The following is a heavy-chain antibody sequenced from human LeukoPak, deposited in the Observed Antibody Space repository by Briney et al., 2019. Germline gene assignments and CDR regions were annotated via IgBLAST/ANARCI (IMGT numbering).Heavy chain of an antibody. CDR1: GYSISSGYY. CDR2: IYHSGST. Sequence: SETLSLTCTVSGYSISSGYYWGWIRQPPGKGLEWIGSIYHSGSTYYNPSLKSRVTISVDTSKNQFSLKLSSVTAADTAVYYCASETYDFWSGYYTGYFDYWGQGTLVTVSS. J-gene: IGHJ4*02. CDR3: ASETYDFWSGYYTGYFDY. D-gene: IGHD3-3*01. V-gene: IGHV4-38-2*02.